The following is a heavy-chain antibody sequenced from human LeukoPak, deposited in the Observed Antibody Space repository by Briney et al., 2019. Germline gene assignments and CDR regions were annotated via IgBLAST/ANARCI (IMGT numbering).Heavy chain of an antibody. D-gene: IGHD3-10*01. J-gene: IGHJ4*02. CDR3: ARRYYFVSGSYYPFDF. V-gene: IGHV4-39*01. CDR2: IHYSGTT. CDR1: GGSISDNDYS. Sequence: PSETLSLTCNVSGGSISDNDYSWDWIRQPPGKGLEWMGCIHYSGTTYSNPSLKSRISISVDTSKSQFSLKLRSVTAADTAVYYCARRYYFVSGSYYPFDFWGRGTLVTVSS.